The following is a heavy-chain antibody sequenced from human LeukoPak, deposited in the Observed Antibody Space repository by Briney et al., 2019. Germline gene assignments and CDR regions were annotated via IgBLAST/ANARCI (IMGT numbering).Heavy chain of an antibody. D-gene: IGHD2-2*01. J-gene: IGHJ4*02. Sequence: GGSLRLSCAVSGFTFSSYWMNWVRQVPGKGLVWVAHINTNGNSATYADSVKGRFTISRDNSKNTLYLQMNSLRAEDTAVYYCARDREDIVVVPAANLDYWGQGTLVTVSS. V-gene: IGHV3-74*01. CDR1: GFTFSSYW. CDR3: ARDREDIVVVPAANLDY. CDR2: INTNGNSA.